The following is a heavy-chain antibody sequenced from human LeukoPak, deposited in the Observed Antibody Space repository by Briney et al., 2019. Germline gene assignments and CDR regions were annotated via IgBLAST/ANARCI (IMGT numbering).Heavy chain of an antibody. J-gene: IGHJ4*02. V-gene: IGHV3-23*01. Sequence: PGGSLRLSCAASGFTFSSYAMSWVSQAPGKGLEWVSSITGSGGNTYYADSVKGRLTISRDNSKNTLYLQMNSLRAEDTAVYYCAKEGTLADYWGQGTLVTLSS. CDR1: GFTFSSYA. CDR3: AKEGTLADY. CDR2: ITGSGGNT.